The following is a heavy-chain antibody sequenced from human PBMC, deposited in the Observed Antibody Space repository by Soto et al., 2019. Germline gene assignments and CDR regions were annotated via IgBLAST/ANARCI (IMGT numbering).Heavy chain of an antibody. J-gene: IGHJ6*02. Sequence: SETLSLTCTVSGGSISSYYWSWIRQPPWKGLEWIGYIYYSGSTNYNPSLKSRVTISVDTSKNQFSLKLSSVTAADTAVYYCARDRIYSSGWYTAKDYYGMDVWGQGTTVTVS. D-gene: IGHD6-19*01. CDR1: GGSISSYY. V-gene: IGHV4-59*01. CDR3: ARDRIYSSGWYTAKDYYGMDV. CDR2: IYYSGST.